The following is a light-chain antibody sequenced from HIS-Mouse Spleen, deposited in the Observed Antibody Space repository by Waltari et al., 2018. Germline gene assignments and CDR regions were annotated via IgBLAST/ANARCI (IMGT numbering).Light chain of an antibody. CDR3: QQRSNWPPYT. J-gene: IGKJ2*01. Sequence: EIVLTQSPATLSLSPGYRATLSCRASQSVSSYLAWYQQKPGQAPRPLIYDASNRATGIPARFSGSGSGTDFTLTISSLEPEDFAVYYCQQRSNWPPYTFGQGTKLEIK. CDR1: QSVSSY. V-gene: IGKV3-11*01. CDR2: DAS.